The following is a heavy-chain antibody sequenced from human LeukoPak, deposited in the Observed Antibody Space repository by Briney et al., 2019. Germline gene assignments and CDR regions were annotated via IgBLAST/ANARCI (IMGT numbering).Heavy chain of an antibody. D-gene: IGHD3-10*01. CDR2: IIPIFGTA. CDR1: GYTFTGYY. CDR3: ARSIYGSGKWDY. V-gene: IGHV1-69*13. J-gene: IGHJ4*02. Sequence: SVKVSCKASGYTFTGYYMHWVRQAPGQGLEWMGGIIPIFGTANYAQKFQGRVTITADESTSTAYMELSSLRSEDTAVYYCARSIYGSGKWDYWGQGTLVTVSS.